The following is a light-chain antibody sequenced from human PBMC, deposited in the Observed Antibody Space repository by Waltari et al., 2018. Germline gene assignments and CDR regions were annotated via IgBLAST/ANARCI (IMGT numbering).Light chain of an antibody. J-gene: IGKJ1*01. CDR2: GAS. CDR1: QSVSDN. CDR3: QHYNTWPGT. V-gene: IGKV3-15*01. Sequence: EIGVTLFPATLSVSPGQRVTLSCRTSQSVSDNLAWYQQRPGQAPRLLIYGASTRATNVPARFGGSGSGIQFSLTISGLQSEDFAVYYCQHYNTWPGTFGQGTKVEIK.